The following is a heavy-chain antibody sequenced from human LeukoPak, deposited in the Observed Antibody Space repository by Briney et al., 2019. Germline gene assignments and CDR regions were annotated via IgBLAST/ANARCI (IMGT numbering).Heavy chain of an antibody. J-gene: IGHJ6*03. CDR3: ARPHSDYGDYDKGYYYYYMDV. CDR1: GGSISSSSYY. Sequence: PSETLSLTCTVSGGSISSSSYYWGWIRQPPGKGLEWIGSIYYSGSTYYNPSLKSRVTISVDTSKNQFSLKLSSVTAADTAVYYCARPHSDYGDYDKGYYYYYMDVWGKGTTVTVSS. CDR2: IYYSGST. V-gene: IGHV4-39*07. D-gene: IGHD4-17*01.